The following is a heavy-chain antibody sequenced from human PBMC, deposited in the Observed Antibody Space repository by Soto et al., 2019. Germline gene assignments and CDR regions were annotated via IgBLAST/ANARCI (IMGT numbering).Heavy chain of an antibody. Sequence: QVQLQQWGAGPLRPLETLSLTCGVSGGSFRGYYWSWIRQSPGKGLEWIGEINDRGSINYNTSLKSRVSISVDTSKNHYALNLRSVTAADTAVYYCARESHDIWTGPPFVWYFDLWGRGTLVTVSS. J-gene: IGHJ2*01. CDR1: GGSFRGYY. V-gene: IGHV4-34*01. CDR2: INDRGSI. D-gene: IGHD3-9*01. CDR3: ARESHDIWTGPPFVWYFDL.